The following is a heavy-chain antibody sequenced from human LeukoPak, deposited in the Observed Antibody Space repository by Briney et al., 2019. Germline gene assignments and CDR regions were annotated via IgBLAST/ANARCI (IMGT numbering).Heavy chain of an antibody. Sequence: GGSLRLSCAASGFTVSSNYMSWVRQVPGKGLEWVSVIYSGGSTYYADSVKGRFTISRDNSKNTLYLQMNSLRAEDTAVYYCARVKSGSYLDYWGQGTLVTVSS. CDR1: GFTVSSNY. D-gene: IGHD1-26*01. J-gene: IGHJ4*02. V-gene: IGHV3-53*01. CDR2: IYSGGST. CDR3: ARVKSGSYLDY.